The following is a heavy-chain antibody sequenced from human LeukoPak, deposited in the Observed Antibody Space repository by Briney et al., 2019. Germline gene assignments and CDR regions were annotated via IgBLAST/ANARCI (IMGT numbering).Heavy chain of an antibody. CDR2: IKQDGSEK. V-gene: IGHV3-7*01. CDR3: AKARVPATADFDS. D-gene: IGHD2-2*01. Sequence: GGSLRLSCAASGFTFTNYWMSWVRQAPGKGLEWVANIKQDGSEKYYVDSVKGRFTLSRDNARKSLYLQMNSLRAEDTAIYFCAKARVPATADFDSWGQGTLVTVSS. J-gene: IGHJ4*02. CDR1: GFTFTNYW.